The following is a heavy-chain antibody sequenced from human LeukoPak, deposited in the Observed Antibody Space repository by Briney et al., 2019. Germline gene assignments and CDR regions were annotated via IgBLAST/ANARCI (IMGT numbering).Heavy chain of an antibody. CDR3: ARGSGVWGSYRYTVDY. D-gene: IGHD3-16*02. J-gene: IGHJ4*02. CDR2: ISYDGSNK. Sequence: GGSLRLSCAASGFTFSSYAMHWVRQAPGKGLEWVAVISYDGSNKYYADSVKGRFTISRDNSENTLYLQMNSLRAEDTAVYYCARGSGVWGSYRYTVDYWGQGTLVTVSS. V-gene: IGHV3-30-3*01. CDR1: GFTFSSYA.